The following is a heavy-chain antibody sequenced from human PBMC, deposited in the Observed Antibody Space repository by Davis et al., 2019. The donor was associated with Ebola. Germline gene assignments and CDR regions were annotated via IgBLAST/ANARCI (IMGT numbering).Heavy chain of an antibody. CDR1: GFTFSSYS. Sequence: PGGSLRLSCAASGFTFSSYSMNWVRQAPGKGLEWVSCISSSSSYIFYADSVKGRFTISRDNAKNSLYMQMNSLRAEDTAVYYCERGRYGSGIDSVGYWGQGTLVTVSS. V-gene: IGHV3-21*01. D-gene: IGHD3-10*01. J-gene: IGHJ4*02. CDR3: ERGRYGSGIDSVGY. CDR2: ISSSSSYI.